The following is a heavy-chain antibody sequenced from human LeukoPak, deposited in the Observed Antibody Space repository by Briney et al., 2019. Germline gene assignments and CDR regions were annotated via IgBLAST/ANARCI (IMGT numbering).Heavy chain of an antibody. CDR3: AKDQFKPSGISMLRGVRGYYYNMDV. CDR1: GFTVSSNY. J-gene: IGHJ6*03. CDR2: IYSGGST. D-gene: IGHD3-10*01. Sequence: PGGSLRLSCAASGFTVSSNYMSWVRQAPGKGLEWVSVIYSGGSTYYADSVKGRFTISRDNSKNTLYLQMNSLRAEDTAVYFCAKDQFKPSGISMLRGVRGYYYNMDVWGKGTTVTISS. V-gene: IGHV3-53*05.